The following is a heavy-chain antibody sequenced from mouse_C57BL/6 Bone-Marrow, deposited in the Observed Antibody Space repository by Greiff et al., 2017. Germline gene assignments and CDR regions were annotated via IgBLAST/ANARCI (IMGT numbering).Heavy chain of an antibody. Sequence: EVQLQQSGAELVRPGASVKLSCTASGFNIKDDYMHWVKQRPEQSLEWIGWIDPENGDTEYASKFQGKATITADTSSNTAYLQLSSLTSEDTAVYYCTSYYYGSSYFDYWGQGTTLTVSS. CDR3: TSYYYGSSYFDY. J-gene: IGHJ2*01. CDR1: GFNIKDDY. D-gene: IGHD1-1*01. CDR2: IDPENGDT. V-gene: IGHV14-4*01.